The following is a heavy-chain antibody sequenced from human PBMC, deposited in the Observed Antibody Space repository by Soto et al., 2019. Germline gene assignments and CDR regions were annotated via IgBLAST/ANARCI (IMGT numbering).Heavy chain of an antibody. J-gene: IGHJ6*02. CDR2: INTYNVNT. V-gene: IGHV1-18*01. Sequence: QVQLVQSGAEVKNPGASVKVSCKASGYTFDTNGISWVRQAPGQGLEWMAWINTYNVNTKYAQNLQGRVTMTTATSTSTAYMELRSLISDDTAVYYCARHSPSSYGMDVWGQGTTVTVSS. CDR3: ARHSPSSYGMDV. CDR1: GYTFDTNG.